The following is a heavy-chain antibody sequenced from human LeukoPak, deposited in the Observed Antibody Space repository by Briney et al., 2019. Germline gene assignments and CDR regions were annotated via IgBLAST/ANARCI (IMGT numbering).Heavy chain of an antibody. CDR3: ARVPIVVTPTGGYFDY. CDR1: GGSISSSSYY. CDR2: IYYSGST. J-gene: IGHJ4*02. Sequence: SETLSLTCTVSGGSISSSSYYWGWIRQPPGRGLEWIGSIYYSGSTYYNPSLKSRVTISVDTSKNQFSLKLSSVTAADTAVYYCARVPIVVTPTGGYFDYWGQGTLVTVSS. D-gene: IGHD3-22*01. V-gene: IGHV4-39*07.